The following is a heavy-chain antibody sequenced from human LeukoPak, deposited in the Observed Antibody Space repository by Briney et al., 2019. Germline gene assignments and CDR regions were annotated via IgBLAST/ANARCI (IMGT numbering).Heavy chain of an antibody. V-gene: IGHV3-74*01. J-gene: IGHJ4*02. Sequence: GGSLRLSCAASRFSFSNYWMHWVRHAPGKGLVWVSRVKSDGSNPSYADSVKGRFTISRDNAENMLYLQMNTLGAEDTAVYYCARDIVSGSGSLDYWGQGTLVTVSP. CDR1: RFSFSNYW. CDR3: ARDIVSGSGSLDY. D-gene: IGHD3-10*01. CDR2: VKSDGSNP.